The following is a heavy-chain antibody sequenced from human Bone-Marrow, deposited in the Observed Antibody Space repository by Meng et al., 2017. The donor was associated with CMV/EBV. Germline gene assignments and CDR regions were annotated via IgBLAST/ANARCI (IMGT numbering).Heavy chain of an antibody. V-gene: IGHV3-7*03. CDR2: IKQDGSEK. CDR1: GFTFSSYW. Sequence: GGSLRLSCAASGFTFSSYWMSWVRQAPGKGLEWVANIKQDGSEKYYVDSVKGRFTISRDNAKNSLYLQMNSLRAEDTALYYCAREHGGWNDAFDIWGQGTMVTF. CDR3: AREHGGWNDAFDI. J-gene: IGHJ3*02. D-gene: IGHD6-19*01.